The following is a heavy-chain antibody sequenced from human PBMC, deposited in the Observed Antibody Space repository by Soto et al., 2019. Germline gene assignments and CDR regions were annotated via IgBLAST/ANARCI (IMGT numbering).Heavy chain of an antibody. Sequence: QVHLVQSGAEVKKPGASVKVSCKASGYTFMNFAIHWVRQAPGQTLEWMGWINAGNGDTKYSQKFKGRVTITRDTSANTAYMDLSSLVSEDTSVYYCARLTSGDAFDVWGQGTMVTVSS. CDR2: INAGNGDT. CDR3: ARLTSGDAFDV. D-gene: IGHD7-27*01. J-gene: IGHJ3*01. CDR1: GYTFMNFA. V-gene: IGHV1-3*01.